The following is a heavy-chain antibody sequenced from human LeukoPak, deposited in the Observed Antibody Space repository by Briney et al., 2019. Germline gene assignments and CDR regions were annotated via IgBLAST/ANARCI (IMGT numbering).Heavy chain of an antibody. Sequence: SRTLSLTCTVSGGSISSGDYYWSWIRQPPGKGLEWIGYIYYSGSTYYNPSLKSRVTISVDTSKNQFSLKLSSVTAADTAVYYCARDAPVSGYMDVWGKGTTVTVSS. CDR3: ARDAPVSGYMDV. V-gene: IGHV4-30-4*08. CDR2: IYYSGST. J-gene: IGHJ6*03. D-gene: IGHD3-10*01. CDR1: GGSISSGDYY.